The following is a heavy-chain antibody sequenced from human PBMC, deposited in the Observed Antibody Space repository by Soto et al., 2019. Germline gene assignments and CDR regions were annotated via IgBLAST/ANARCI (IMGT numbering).Heavy chain of an antibody. V-gene: IGHV3-15*01. Sequence: EVQLVESGGGLVKPGESLKLSCATSGFTFANAWMSWVRQAPAKGLEWVGRMKSKTDAGTTDFAAPVQGRFSISREDSKNTWDLHMTNVKVVDTAMYYCLTERRAASDNGYSREDHWGQGTLDTVTS. D-gene: IGHD2-15*01. CDR3: LTERRAASDNGYSREDH. CDR2: MKSKTDAGTT. J-gene: IGHJ4*02. CDR1: GFTFANAW.